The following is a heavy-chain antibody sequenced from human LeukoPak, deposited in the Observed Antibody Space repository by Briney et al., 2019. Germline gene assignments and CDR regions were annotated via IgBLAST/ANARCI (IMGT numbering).Heavy chain of an antibody. J-gene: IGHJ4*02. CDR1: GGSISSYY. D-gene: IGHD1-26*01. V-gene: IGHV4-59*08. Sequence: SSETLSLTCTVSGGSISSYYWSWIRQPPGKGLEWIGYIYYSGSTNYNPSLKSRVTISVDTSKNQFSLKLSSVTAADTAVYYCARHFYVGAHLDYWSQGTLVTVSS. CDR3: ARHFYVGAHLDY. CDR2: IYYSGST.